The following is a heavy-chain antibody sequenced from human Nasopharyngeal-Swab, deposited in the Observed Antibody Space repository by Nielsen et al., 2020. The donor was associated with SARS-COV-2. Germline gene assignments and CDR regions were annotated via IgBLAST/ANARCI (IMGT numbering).Heavy chain of an antibody. V-gene: IGHV4-34*01. CDR1: GGSFSGYY. J-gene: IGHJ5*02. Sequence: SQTLSLTCAVYGGSFSGYYWSWNRQPPGKGLEWIGEINHSGSTNYNPSLKSRVTISVDTSKNQFSLKLSSVTAADTAVYYCARAQPLTIFGVVGWFDPWGQGTLVTVSS. CDR3: ARAQPLTIFGVVGWFDP. D-gene: IGHD3-3*01. CDR2: INHSGST.